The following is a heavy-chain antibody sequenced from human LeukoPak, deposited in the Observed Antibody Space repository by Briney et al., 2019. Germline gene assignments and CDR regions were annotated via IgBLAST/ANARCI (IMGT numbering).Heavy chain of an antibody. CDR3: ARDSAYCGGDCYLFDI. Sequence: GGSLRLSCAASGFTFSNYWMHWVRQAPGKELVWVSRIDTDGSGTTYADSVKGRFTISRDNAKNTLYLQMNSLRAEDTAVYYCARDSAYCGGDCYLFDIWGQGTMVTVSS. CDR2: IDTDGSGT. J-gene: IGHJ3*02. V-gene: IGHV3-74*01. CDR1: GFTFSNYW. D-gene: IGHD2-21*01.